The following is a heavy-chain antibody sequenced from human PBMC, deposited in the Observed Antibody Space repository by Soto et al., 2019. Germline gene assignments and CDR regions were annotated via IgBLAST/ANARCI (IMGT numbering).Heavy chain of an antibody. CDR1: GGSISSGDYY. CDR3: ARVKGEWLSAYYFDY. D-gene: IGHD3-3*01. Sequence: PSETLSLTCTVSGGSISSGDYYWSWIRQPPGKGLEWIGCIYYSGSTYYNPSLKSRVTISVDTSKNQFSLKLSSVTAADTAVYYCARVKGEWLSAYYFDYWGQGTLVTVSS. J-gene: IGHJ4*02. CDR2: IYYSGST. V-gene: IGHV4-30-4*01.